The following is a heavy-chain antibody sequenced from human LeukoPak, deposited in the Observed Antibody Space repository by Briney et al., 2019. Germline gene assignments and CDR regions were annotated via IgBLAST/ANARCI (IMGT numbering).Heavy chain of an antibody. CDR3: ASGGYCSSTSCYPNWFDP. J-gene: IGHJ5*02. CDR2: IYYSGST. D-gene: IGHD2-2*01. V-gene: IGHV4-59*01. Sequence: SETLSLTCTVSGGSISDYYWSWIRQPPGRGLEWIGYIYYSGSTNYSPSLKSRVTISVDTSKNQFSLKLSSVTAADTAVYYCASGGYCSSTSCYPNWFDPWGQGTLVTVSS. CDR1: GGSISDYY.